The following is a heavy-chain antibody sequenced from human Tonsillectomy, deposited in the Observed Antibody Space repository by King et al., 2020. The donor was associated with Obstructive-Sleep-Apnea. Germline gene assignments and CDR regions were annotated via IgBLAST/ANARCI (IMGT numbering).Heavy chain of an antibody. D-gene: IGHD3-22*01. CDR2: IYYSGST. J-gene: IGHJ4*02. CDR3: ARGPYYYDSSGYLPLYYFDY. CDR1: GGSISSSSYY. V-gene: IGHV4-39*07. Sequence: QLQESGPGLVKPSETLSLTCTVSGGSISSSSYYWGWIRQPPGKGLEWIGSIYYSGSTYYNTSLKSRVTISVDTSKNQFSLKLSSVTAADTAVYYCARGPYYYDSSGYLPLYYFDYWGQGTLVTVSS.